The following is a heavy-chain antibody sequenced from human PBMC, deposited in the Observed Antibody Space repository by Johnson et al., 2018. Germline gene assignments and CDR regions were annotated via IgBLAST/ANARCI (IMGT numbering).Heavy chain of an antibody. CDR3: TIYSH. Sequence: VQLVESGGGVVQPGRSLRLSCAASGFTFSDYYMSWIRQAPGKGLEWVGRIRSKANSYATTYAASVKGRFTISRDDSKNTAYLQMNSLKTEDTAVYYCTIYSHWGQGTLVTVSS. CDR2: IRSKANSYAT. D-gene: IGHD2-21*01. V-gene: IGHV3-73*01. J-gene: IGHJ1*01. CDR1: GFTFSDYY.